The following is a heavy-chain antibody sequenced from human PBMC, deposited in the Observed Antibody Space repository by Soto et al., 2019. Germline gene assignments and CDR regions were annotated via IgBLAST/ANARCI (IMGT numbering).Heavy chain of an antibody. D-gene: IGHD3-16*02. Sequence: GGSLRLSCAASGFTFSSYSMNWVRQAPGKGLEWVSYISSSSSTIYYADSVKGRFTISRDNAKNSLYLQMNSLRAEDTALYYCAKDRSYQVYYMDVWGKGTTVTVSS. CDR2: ISSSSSTI. V-gene: IGHV3-48*01. CDR3: AKDRSYQVYYMDV. J-gene: IGHJ6*03. CDR1: GFTFSSYS.